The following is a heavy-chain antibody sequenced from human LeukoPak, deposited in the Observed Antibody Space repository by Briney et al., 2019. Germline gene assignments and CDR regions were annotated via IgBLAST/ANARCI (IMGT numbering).Heavy chain of an antibody. CDR1: GFTFSDYY. D-gene: IGHD6-13*01. Sequence: PGGSLRLSCAASGFTFSDYYMSWIRQAPGEGLEWVSYISSSGSTIYYADSVKGRFTISRDNAKNSLYLQMNSLKTEDTAVYYCTTDRQQQLPTYYYYYYMDVWGKGTTVTISS. J-gene: IGHJ6*03. V-gene: IGHV3-11*01. CDR2: ISSSGSTI. CDR3: TTDRQQQLPTYYYYYYMDV.